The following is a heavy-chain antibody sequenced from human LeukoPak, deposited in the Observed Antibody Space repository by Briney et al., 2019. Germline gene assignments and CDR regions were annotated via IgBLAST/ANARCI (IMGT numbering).Heavy chain of an antibody. CDR2: IKQDGSEK. J-gene: IGHJ6*03. V-gene: IGHV3-7*03. CDR1: GFIFGSYW. CDR3: ARIGGYDFWSGKNYYYYYYMDV. Sequence: GGSLRLSCAASGFIFGSYWMSWVRQAPGKGLEWVANIKQDGSEKYYVDSVKGRFTISRDNAKNSLYLQMNSLRAEDTALYYCARIGGYDFWSGKNYYYYYYMDVWGKGTTVTVSS. D-gene: IGHD3-3*01.